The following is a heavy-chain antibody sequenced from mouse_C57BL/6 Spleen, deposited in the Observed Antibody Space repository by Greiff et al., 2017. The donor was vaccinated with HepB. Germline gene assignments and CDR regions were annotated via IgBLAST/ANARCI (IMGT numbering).Heavy chain of an antibody. CDR3: ARDFDY. CDR2: TDPNSGGT. Sequence: QVQLKQSGAELVKPGASVKLSCKASGYNFTSYWMHWVKQRPGRGLEWIGRTDPNSGGTKYNEKFKSKATLTVDKPSSTTYMQLSSLTSEDSAVYYCARDFDYWGQGTTLTVSS. CDR1: GYNFTSYW. V-gene: IGHV1-72*01. J-gene: IGHJ2*01.